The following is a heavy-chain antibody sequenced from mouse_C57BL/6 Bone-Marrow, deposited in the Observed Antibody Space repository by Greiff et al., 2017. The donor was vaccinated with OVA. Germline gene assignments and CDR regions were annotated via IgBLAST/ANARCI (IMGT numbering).Heavy chain of an antibody. CDR2: VYPYNGGT. V-gene: IGHV1-36*01. D-gene: IGHD2-4*01. J-gene: IGHJ4*01. CDR3: AREGIYYDYDDYAMDY. CDR1: GFTFTDYY. Sequence: EVKLEESGPVLVKPGPSVKISCKASGFTFTDYYMHWVKQSHGKSLEWIGLVYPYNGGTSYNQKFKGKATLTVDTSSSTAYRELNSLTSEDSAVYYCAREGIYYDYDDYAMDYWGQGTSVTVSS.